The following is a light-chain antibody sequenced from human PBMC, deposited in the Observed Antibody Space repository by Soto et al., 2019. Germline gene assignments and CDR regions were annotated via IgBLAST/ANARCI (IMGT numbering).Light chain of an antibody. V-gene: IGKV1-39*01. CDR1: QRITTY. CDR3: QQSYSTPYT. Sequence: IHMTQSPSSLSASVGDRVTITCRASQRITTYLNWYQQKPGKAPKLLISTAATLQGGVPSRFSGSGSGTDFTLTITTLLPEDFATYFCQQSYSTPYTCGQGTKLEIK. J-gene: IGKJ2*01. CDR2: TAA.